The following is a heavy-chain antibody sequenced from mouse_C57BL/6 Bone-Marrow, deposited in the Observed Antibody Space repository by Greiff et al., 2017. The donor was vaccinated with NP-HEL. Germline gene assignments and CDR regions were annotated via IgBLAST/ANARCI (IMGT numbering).Heavy chain of an antibody. V-gene: IGHV1-58*01. D-gene: IGHD1-1*01. J-gene: IGHJ1*03. CDR2: IYIGNGYT. CDR1: GYTFTSYG. CDR3: ARYLSYGSRDWYFDV. Sequence: DVQLVESGAELVRPGSSVKMSCKTSGYTFTSYGINWVKQRPGQGLEWIGYIYIGNGYTEYNEKFKGKATLTSDTSSSTAYMQLSSLTSEDSAIYFCARYLSYGSRDWYFDVWGTGTTVTVSS.